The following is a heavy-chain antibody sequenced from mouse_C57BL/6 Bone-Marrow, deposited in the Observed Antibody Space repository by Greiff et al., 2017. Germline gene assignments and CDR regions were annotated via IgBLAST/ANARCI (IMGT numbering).Heavy chain of an antibody. J-gene: IGHJ4*01. CDR2: IDPSDSYT. V-gene: IGHV1-59*01. CDR1: GYTFTSYW. CDR3: ARSRLYYAMDY. Sequence: QVQLQQPGAELVRPGTSVKLSCKASGYTFTSYWMHWVKQRPGQGLEWIGVIDPSDSYTNYNQKFKGKATLTVDTSSSTAYMQLGSLTSEDSAVYYCARSRLYYAMDYWGQGTSVTVSS.